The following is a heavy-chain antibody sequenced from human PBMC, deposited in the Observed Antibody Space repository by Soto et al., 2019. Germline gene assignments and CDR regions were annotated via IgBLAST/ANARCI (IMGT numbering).Heavy chain of an antibody. CDR2: IIPILGIA. Sequence: SVKVSCKASGGTFSSYTISWVRQAPGQGLEWMGRIIPILGIANYAQKFQGRVTITADKSTSTAYMELSSLRSEDTAVYYCARAQNDYGAFDIWGQGTMVTVSS. J-gene: IGHJ3*02. D-gene: IGHD4-17*01. CDR3: ARAQNDYGAFDI. CDR1: GGTFSSYT. V-gene: IGHV1-69*02.